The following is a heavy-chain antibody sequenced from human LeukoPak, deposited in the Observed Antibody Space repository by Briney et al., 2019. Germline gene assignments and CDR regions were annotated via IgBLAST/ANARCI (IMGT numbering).Heavy chain of an antibody. Sequence: ASVKVSCKVSGYTLTELSMHWVRQAPGKGLEWMGGFDPEDGETIYAQKFQGRVTMTEDTSTDTAYMELSSLRSEDTAVYYCATPGRAVGANYWYFDLWGRGTLVTVSS. D-gene: IGHD1-26*01. J-gene: IGHJ2*01. CDR3: ATPGRAVGANYWYFDL. CDR2: FDPEDGET. CDR1: GYTLTELS. V-gene: IGHV1-24*01.